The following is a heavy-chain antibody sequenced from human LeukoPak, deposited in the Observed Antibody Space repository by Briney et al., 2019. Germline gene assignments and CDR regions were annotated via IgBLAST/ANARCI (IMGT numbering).Heavy chain of an antibody. CDR3: ARTNPRRITIFGVVTTNWFDP. Sequence: SQTLSLTCTVSGDSITSGSYYWSWIRQPPGKGLEWIGEINHSGSTNYNPSLKSRVTISVDTSKNQFSLKLSSVTAADTAVYYCARTNPRRITIFGVVTTNWFDPWGQGTLVTVSS. J-gene: IGHJ5*02. CDR1: GDSITSGSYY. CDR2: INHSGST. V-gene: IGHV4-39*07. D-gene: IGHD3-3*01.